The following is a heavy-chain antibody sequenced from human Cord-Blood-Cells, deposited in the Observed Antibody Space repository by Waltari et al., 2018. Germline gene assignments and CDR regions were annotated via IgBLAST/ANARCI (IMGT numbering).Heavy chain of an antibody. CDR2: IYYSGST. D-gene: IGHD6-6*01. J-gene: IGHJ3*02. V-gene: IGHV4-31*03. Sequence: QVQLQESGPGLVKPSQTLSLPCTVSGGSISSGGYYWSWTRQHPGKGLEWIGYIYYSGSTYYNPSLKSRVTISVDTSKNQFSLKLSSVTAADTAVYYCARDRSSSFAFDIWGQGTMVTVSS. CDR3: ARDRSSSFAFDI. CDR1: GGSISSGGYY.